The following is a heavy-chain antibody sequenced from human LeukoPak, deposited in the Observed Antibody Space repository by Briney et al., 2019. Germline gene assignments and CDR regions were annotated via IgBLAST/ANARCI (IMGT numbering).Heavy chain of an antibody. J-gene: IGHJ4*02. CDR1: GFTLSSYE. CDR2: IDYDGGSG. D-gene: IGHD4-17*01. CDR3: AKADYGVYYFDY. V-gene: IGHV3-NL1*01. Sequence: GGSLRLSCTVSGFTLSSYEMSWIRQAPGKGLEWVSSIDYDGGSGHYADSVKGRFTISRDNSKNTLYLQMNSLRAEDTAVYYCAKADYGVYYFDYWGQGTLVTVSS.